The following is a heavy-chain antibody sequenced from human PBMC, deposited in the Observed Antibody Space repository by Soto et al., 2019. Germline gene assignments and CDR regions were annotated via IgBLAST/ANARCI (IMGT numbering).Heavy chain of an antibody. V-gene: IGHV3-7*01. CDR2: IKEDGSET. D-gene: IGHD5-12*01. CDR3: ARDYEGY. CDR1: GFTFNIYW. J-gene: IGHJ4*02. Sequence: HPGGSLRLSCAASGFTFNIYWMSWVRQAPGRGLEWVANIKEDGSETYYVDSVKGRFTISRDNARNSLFLQMNSLRAEDTALYYCARDYEGYWGQGTLVTVSS.